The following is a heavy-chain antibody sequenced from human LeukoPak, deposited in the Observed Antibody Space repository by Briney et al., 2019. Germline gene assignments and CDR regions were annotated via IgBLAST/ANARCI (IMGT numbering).Heavy chain of an antibody. CDR2: ISSKTYGGTT. CDR3: TRGRQTDH. Sequence: PGGSLRLSCTASGFTVGAYGMNWVRQAPGKGLEWVGFISSKTYGGTTEYAASVNGRFTISRDDSKSNAYRRLNSLKSEDTAVYYCTRGRQTDHWGQGTLVTVSS. CDR1: GFTVGAYG. V-gene: IGHV3-49*04. J-gene: IGHJ5*02.